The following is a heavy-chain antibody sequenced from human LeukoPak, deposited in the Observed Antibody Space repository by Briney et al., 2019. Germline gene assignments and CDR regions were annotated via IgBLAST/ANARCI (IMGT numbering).Heavy chain of an antibody. J-gene: IGHJ4*02. D-gene: IGHD4-17*01. CDR1: GFTFSSYG. V-gene: IGHV3-33*01. CDR2: IWYDGSNK. CDR3: ARGIYDYGDFGFDY. Sequence: PGRSLRLSCAASGFTFSSYGMHWVRQAPGKGLEWVAVIWYDGSNKYYADSMKGRFTISRDNSKNTLYLQMNSLRAEDTAVYYCARGIYDYGDFGFDYWGQGTLVTVSS.